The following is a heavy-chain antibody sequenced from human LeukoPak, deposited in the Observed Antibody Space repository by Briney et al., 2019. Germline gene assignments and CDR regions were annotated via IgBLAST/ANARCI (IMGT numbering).Heavy chain of an antibody. J-gene: IGHJ4*02. CDR1: GGSISSSSYY. D-gene: IGHD3-3*01. Sequence: SETLSLTCTVSGGSISSSSYYWGWIRQPPGKGLEWIGSIYYSGSTYYNPSLKSRVTISVDTSKNQFSLKLSSVTAADTAVYYCARHGRDTIFGVVTYYDYWGQGILVTVSS. V-gene: IGHV4-39*01. CDR2: IYYSGST. CDR3: ARHGRDTIFGVVTYYDY.